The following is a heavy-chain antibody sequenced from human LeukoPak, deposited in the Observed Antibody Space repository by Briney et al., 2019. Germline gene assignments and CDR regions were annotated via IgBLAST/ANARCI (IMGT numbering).Heavy chain of an antibody. D-gene: IGHD4-23*01. CDR1: GYTFTSYD. Sequence: ASVKVSCKASGYTFTSYDINWVRQATGQGLEWMGWMNPNSGNTGYAQKFQGRVTITRNTSISTAYMELSSLRSDDTAVYYCARTLTVVTSATDYWGQGTLVTVSS. V-gene: IGHV1-8*03. J-gene: IGHJ4*02. CDR3: ARTLTVVTSATDY. CDR2: MNPNSGNT.